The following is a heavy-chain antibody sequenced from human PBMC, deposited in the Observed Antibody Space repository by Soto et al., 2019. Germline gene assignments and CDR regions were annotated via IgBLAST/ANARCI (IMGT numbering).Heavy chain of an antibody. J-gene: IGHJ4*02. Sequence: HPGGSLRLSCAASGFTFSNYWMSWVRQAPGKGLEWVANIKQDGSEKYYVDSVKGRFTISRDNAKNSLYLQMNSLRAEDTAVYYCARGGYMYYGDHDYWGQGTLVTVSS. D-gene: IGHD4-17*01. CDR2: IKQDGSEK. CDR3: ARGGYMYYGDHDY. CDR1: GFTFSNYW. V-gene: IGHV3-7*01.